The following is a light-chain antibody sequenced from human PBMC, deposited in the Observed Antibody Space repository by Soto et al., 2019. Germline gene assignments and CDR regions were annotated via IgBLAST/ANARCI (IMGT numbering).Light chain of an antibody. CDR3: QQSYGTPIT. CDR2: AAS. CDR1: QSISSY. V-gene: IGKV1-39*01. Sequence: DIQMTQPPSSLSASVGDRVTITRRASQSISSYLNWYQQKPGKAPKLLIYAASSLQSGVPSRFSGSGSGTDFTLTISSLQPEDFATYYCQQSYGTPITFGQGTRLEIK. J-gene: IGKJ5*01.